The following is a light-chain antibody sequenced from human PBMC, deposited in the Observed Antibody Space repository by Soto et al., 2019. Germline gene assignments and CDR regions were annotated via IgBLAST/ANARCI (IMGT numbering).Light chain of an antibody. J-gene: IGLJ2*01. Sequence: QSVLTQPASVSGSPGQSITISCTGTSNDVGANNYVSWYQRHPGKAPKILIYEDANRPSGVSHRFSGSKSGNTASLTISGLQAEDEADYFCTSYTITSTLVFGGGTKLTVL. CDR2: EDA. CDR1: SNDVGANNY. V-gene: IGLV2-14*01. CDR3: TSYTITSTLV.